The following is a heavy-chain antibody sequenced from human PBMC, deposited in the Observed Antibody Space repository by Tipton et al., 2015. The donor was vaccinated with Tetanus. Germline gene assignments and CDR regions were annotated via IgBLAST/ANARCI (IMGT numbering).Heavy chain of an antibody. D-gene: IGHD1-26*01. J-gene: IGHJ4*02. V-gene: IGHV4-59*12. Sequence: LRLSCTVSGGSISSYYWSWIRQPPGKGLEWIGYIYYTERTSYTPSLDGRVSISVDTSKNQFFLRLTSVTAADTAVYYCARGLPREPFYFDYWGQGKQVTVSS. CDR1: GGSISSYY. CDR3: ARGLPREPFYFDY. CDR2: IYYTERT.